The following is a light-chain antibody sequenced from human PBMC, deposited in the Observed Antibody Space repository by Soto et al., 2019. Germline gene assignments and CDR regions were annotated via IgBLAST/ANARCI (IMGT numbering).Light chain of an antibody. CDR2: DAS. J-gene: IGKJ3*01. CDR1: QSVSSY. Sequence: EIVLTQSPATLSLSPGEGTTLSCRASQSVSSYLAWYQQKPGQAPRLLIYDASKRATGIPPRFSGRGSGTDFTLTISSLEPEDFAVYYCQQRSDWPVTFGPGTNLDFK. V-gene: IGKV3-11*01. CDR3: QQRSDWPVT.